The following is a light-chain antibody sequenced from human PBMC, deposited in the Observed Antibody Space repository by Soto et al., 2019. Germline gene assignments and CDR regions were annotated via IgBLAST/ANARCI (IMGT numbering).Light chain of an antibody. J-gene: IGKJ1*01. CDR1: QSVSTF. Sequence: EIVMTQSPATLSVSPGERATLSCRASQSVSTFLAWYQPKPGQAPRLLIYDASNRATGIPARFRGSGSGTDFTLTISSLEPEDFAVYYCQQGTDWPPGTFGQGTKVDIK. CDR2: DAS. V-gene: IGKV3-11*01. CDR3: QQGTDWPPGT.